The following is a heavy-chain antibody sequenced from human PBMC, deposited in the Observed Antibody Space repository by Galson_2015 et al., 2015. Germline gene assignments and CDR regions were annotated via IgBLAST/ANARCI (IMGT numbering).Heavy chain of an antibody. J-gene: IGHJ4*02. CDR3: AHRQGLFCSSTSCNLYYFDY. Sequence: PALVQPPQPLTLTCTFSGFSLHTIGVGVGWIRQPPRKALEWLAIIYWDDDKDYRPSLKRRLTITKDTSKNQVVLIMTNVDPVDTATYSCAHRQGLFCSSTSCNLYYFDYWGQGTLVTVSS. CDR1: GFSLHTIGVG. D-gene: IGHD2-2*01. V-gene: IGHV2-5*02. CDR2: IYWDDDK.